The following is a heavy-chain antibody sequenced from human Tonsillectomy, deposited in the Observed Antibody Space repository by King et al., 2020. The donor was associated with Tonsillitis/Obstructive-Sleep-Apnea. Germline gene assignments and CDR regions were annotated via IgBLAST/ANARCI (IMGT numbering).Heavy chain of an antibody. D-gene: IGHD3-10*01. V-gene: IGHV3-30*04. CDR2: ISYDGKIK. CDR3: ARGNYYAERPPDAFDF. Sequence: VQLVESGGGVVQPGRSLRLSCAASGFTFSTYTLHWVRQAPGKGLEWVAVISYDGKIKYYADSVKGRFTISRDNSKNTLSLQMNTLRGEDTAVYYCARGNYYAERPPDAFDFWGQGTLVTVS. CDR1: GFTFSTYT. J-gene: IGHJ3*01.